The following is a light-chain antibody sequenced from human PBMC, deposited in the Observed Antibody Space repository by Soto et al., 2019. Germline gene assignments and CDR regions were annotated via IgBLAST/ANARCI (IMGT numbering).Light chain of an antibody. Sequence: NFMLTQPHSVSESPGKTVIISCTRSSDSIASNYVQWYQQRPGSAPTIVIYEDNQRPSGVPDRFSGSVDSSSNSASLTISGLKTEDEADYYCHSYESNNVVFGGGTQLTVL. CDR3: HSYESNNVV. CDR2: EDN. V-gene: IGLV6-57*03. J-gene: IGLJ3*02. CDR1: SDSIASNY.